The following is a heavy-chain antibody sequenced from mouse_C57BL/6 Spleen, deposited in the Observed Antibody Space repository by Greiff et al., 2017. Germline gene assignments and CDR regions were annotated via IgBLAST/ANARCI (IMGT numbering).Heavy chain of an antibody. CDR2: INPNNGGT. CDR1: GYTFTDYN. CDR3: ARFFRGYFDV. Sequence: EVKLLESGPELVKPGASVKIPCKASGYTFTDYNMDWVKQSHGKSLEWIGDINPNNGGTIYNQKFKGKATLTVDKSSSTAYMELRSLTSEDTAVYYCARFFRGYFDVWGTGTTVTVSS. V-gene: IGHV1-18*01. J-gene: IGHJ1*03.